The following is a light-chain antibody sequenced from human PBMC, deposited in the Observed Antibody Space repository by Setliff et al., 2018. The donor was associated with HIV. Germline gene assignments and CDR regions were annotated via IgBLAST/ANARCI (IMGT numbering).Light chain of an antibody. V-gene: IGLV1-44*01. Sequence: QFVLTQPPSASGTPGQRVTISCSGSSSNIGVNSVTWYQQFPGTAPKLLMYSTNQRPSGVADRFSGSKSGTSASLAISGLQSEDEADYYCAAWDDSLSEPFYVFGTGTKVTVL. CDR1: SSNIGVNS. J-gene: IGLJ1*01. CDR3: AAWDDSLSEPFYV. CDR2: STN.